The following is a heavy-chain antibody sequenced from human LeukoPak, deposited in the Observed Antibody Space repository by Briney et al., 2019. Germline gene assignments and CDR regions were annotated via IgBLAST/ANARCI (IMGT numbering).Heavy chain of an antibody. J-gene: IGHJ4*02. CDR2: ISAYNGNT. CDR3: ARDGRGDGYNDLFDY. CDR1: GYTFTSYG. D-gene: IGHD5-24*01. Sequence: ASVKVSCKASGYTFTSYGISWVRQAPGQGLEWMGWISAYNGNTNYAQKLQGRVTMTTDTSTSTAYMELRSLRSEDTAVYYCARDGRGDGYNDLFDYWGQGTLVTVSS. V-gene: IGHV1-18*01.